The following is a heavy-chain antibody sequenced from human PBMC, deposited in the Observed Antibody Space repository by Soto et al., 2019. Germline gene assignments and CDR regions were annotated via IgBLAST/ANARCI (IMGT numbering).Heavy chain of an antibody. D-gene: IGHD4-17*01. J-gene: IGHJ6*03. CDR3: ARDRGDYGDYYYYMDV. CDR1: GDRVSSNSAA. Sequence: SPTLSLPCAISGDRVSSNSAAWNWIRQSPSRGLEWLGRTYYRSKWYNDYAVSVKSRITINPDTSKNQFSLQLNSVTPADTAVYYCARDRGDYGDYYYYMDVWGKGTTVTVSS. CDR2: TYYRSKWYN. V-gene: IGHV6-1*01.